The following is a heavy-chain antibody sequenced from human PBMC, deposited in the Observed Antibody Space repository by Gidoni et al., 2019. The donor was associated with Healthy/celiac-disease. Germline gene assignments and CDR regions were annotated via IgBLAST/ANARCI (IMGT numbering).Heavy chain of an antibody. CDR3: ARDSVGATTGLDY. CDR1: GFTFSRYG. CDR2: IWYDGSNK. J-gene: IGHJ4*02. Sequence: QVQLVESGGGVVQPGRSLRLSCAASGFTFSRYGMHWVRQAPGKGLEWVAVIWYDGSNKYYADSVKGRFTISRDNSKNTLYLQMNSLRAEDTAVYYCARDSVGATTGLDYWGQGTLVTVSS. D-gene: IGHD1-26*01. V-gene: IGHV3-33*01.